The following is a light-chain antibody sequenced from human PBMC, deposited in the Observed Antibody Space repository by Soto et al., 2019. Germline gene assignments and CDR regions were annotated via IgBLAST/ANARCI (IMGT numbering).Light chain of an antibody. J-gene: IGKJ4*01. CDR2: GAS. V-gene: IGKV3-15*01. Sequence: EIVMTQSPATLSVSPGERATLSCRASQSVSSNLAWYQQKPGQAPRLLIYGASTRATGIPARFSGSGSGTEVSLTISSLQSVEFAVYYCQQYNNWLTFGGGTKVESK. CDR1: QSVSSN. CDR3: QQYNNWLT.